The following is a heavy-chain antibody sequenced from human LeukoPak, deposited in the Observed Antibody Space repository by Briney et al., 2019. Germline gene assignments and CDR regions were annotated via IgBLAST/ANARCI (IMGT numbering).Heavy chain of an antibody. D-gene: IGHD6-25*01. CDR3: AKVSRGIVAAMDV. J-gene: IGHJ6*03. CDR1: GFTFSSFA. CDR2: ISGSGGAT. Sequence: GGSLRLSCAASGFTFSSFAMSWVRQAPGKGLEWVSDISGSGGATYYADSVKGRFTISRDNSKNTLYLQMNSLRAEDTAVYYCAKVSRGIVAAMDVWGKGTTVTVSS. V-gene: IGHV3-23*01.